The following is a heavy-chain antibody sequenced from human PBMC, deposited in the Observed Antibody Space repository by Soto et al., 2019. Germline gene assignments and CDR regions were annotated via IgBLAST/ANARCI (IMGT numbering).Heavy chain of an antibody. Sequence: QVQLVQSGAEVKKPGSSVKVSCKASGGTFSSYAISWVRQAPGQGLEWMGGIIPIFGTANYAQKLQGRVTITADDTTSTAYMELSSLGSEDTAVYYCARVRLDYYDISGYYYVFDYWGQGTLVTVSS. J-gene: IGHJ4*02. D-gene: IGHD3-22*01. CDR2: IIPIFGTA. V-gene: IGHV1-69*12. CDR3: ARVRLDYYDISGYYYVFDY. CDR1: GGTFSSYA.